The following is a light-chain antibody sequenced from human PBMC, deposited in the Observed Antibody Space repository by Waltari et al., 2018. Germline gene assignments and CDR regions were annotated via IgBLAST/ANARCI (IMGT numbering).Light chain of an antibody. CDR1: SGHSSNV. J-gene: IGLJ3*02. CDR3: QTGGHGTWV. Sequence: QLVLTQSPSASASLGASVKLTCTLSSGHSSNVIAWLQQQPEKGPRYLMRVNSDGSHSRGDEIPDGFSGSSSGAERYLTISSLQSEDEADYYCQTGGHGTWVFGGGTKLTVL. V-gene: IGLV4-69*01. CDR2: VNSDGSH.